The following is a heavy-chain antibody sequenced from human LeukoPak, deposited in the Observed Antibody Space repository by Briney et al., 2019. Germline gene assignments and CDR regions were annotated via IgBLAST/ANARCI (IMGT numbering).Heavy chain of an antibody. V-gene: IGHV1-46*01. D-gene: IGHD5-18*01. CDR2: INPSGGST. CDR3: ARRGYSYGSFDY. CDR1: GYTFTSYY. Sequence: ASVKVSCKASGYTFTSYYMHWVRQAPGQGLEWMGIINPSGGSTSYAQKFQGRVTMTRDMSTSAVYMELSSLRSEDTAVYYCARRGYSYGSFDYWGQGTLVTVSS. J-gene: IGHJ4*02.